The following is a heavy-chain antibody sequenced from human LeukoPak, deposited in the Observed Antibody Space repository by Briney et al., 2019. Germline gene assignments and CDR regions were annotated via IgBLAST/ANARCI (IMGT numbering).Heavy chain of an antibody. CDR3: ARAGSGSGWYFDY. CDR1: GYDFTSVG. CDR2: ISPYNGNT. J-gene: IGHJ4*02. V-gene: IGHV1-18*01. D-gene: IGHD6-19*01. Sequence: GASVKVSCKASGYDFTSVGITWVRRAPGQGLEWTGWISPYNGNTRYAQKFQGRVAMTTDTSTTTAYMELRGLRFNDTAVYYCARAGSGSGWYFDYWGQGTLVTVSS.